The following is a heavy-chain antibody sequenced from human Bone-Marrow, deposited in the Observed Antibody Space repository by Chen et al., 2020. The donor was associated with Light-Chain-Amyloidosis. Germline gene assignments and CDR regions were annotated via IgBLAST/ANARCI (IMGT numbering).Heavy chain of an antibody. J-gene: IGHJ4*02. CDR3: ARRRDGYNFDY. CDR2: IYPDDADA. Sequence: EVQLEQSGPDVKKPGESLTISCKASAYTITNYWIGWVRQMPGKGLEWMGVIYPDDADARYSPSFEGQVTISADESIATAYLQWRSLTASDTAMYYCARRRDGYNFDYWGQGTLVTVSS. CDR1: AYTITNYW. V-gene: IGHV5-51*01. D-gene: IGHD5-12*01.